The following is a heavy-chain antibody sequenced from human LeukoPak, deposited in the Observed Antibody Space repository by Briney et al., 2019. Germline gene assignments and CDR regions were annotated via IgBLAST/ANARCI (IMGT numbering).Heavy chain of an antibody. CDR3: ARGYCCSTSCSLDFDY. J-gene: IGHJ4*02. CDR2: ISSSSSCI. V-gene: IGHV3-21*04. Sequence: GGSLRLSCAASGFTFSTYSMNWVRQAPGKGLEWVSSISSSSSCIYYADSVKGRFTISRDNAKNSLYLQMNSLRAEDTAVYYCARGYCCSTSCSLDFDYWGQGTLVTVSS. D-gene: IGHD2-2*01. CDR1: GFTFSTYS.